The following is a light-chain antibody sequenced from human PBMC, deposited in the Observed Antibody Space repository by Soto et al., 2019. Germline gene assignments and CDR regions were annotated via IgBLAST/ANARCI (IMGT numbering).Light chain of an antibody. Sequence: QSVLTQPPSVSGAPGQRVTISCTGSSSNIGAGYDVHWYQQLPGTAPKLLIYGNSNRPSGVPDRFSGSKSGTSASLAITGXXXXXXXXXYCQSYDSSLSVHVVFGGGTKLTVL. CDR2: GNS. J-gene: IGLJ2*01. V-gene: IGLV1-40*01. CDR3: QSYDSSLSVHVV. CDR1: SSNIGAGYD.